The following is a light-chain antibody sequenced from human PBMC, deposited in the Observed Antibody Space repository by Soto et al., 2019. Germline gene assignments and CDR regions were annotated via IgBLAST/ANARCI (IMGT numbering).Light chain of an antibody. CDR2: GAS. J-gene: IGKJ5*01. Sequence: ESVLTQSPGALSVSPGERATLSCRASQRVSSNLAWYQQKPGQAPRLVIYGASTRATGIPARFSGSGSGTEFTLTISSLQSEDFAVYYCQQYNKWPPITFGQGTRLEIK. CDR3: QQYNKWPPIT. CDR1: QRVSSN. V-gene: IGKV3-15*01.